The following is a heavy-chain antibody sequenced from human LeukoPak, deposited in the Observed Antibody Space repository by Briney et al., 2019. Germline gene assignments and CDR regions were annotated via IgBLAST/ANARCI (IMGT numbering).Heavy chain of an antibody. J-gene: IGHJ4*02. D-gene: IGHD2-2*01. V-gene: IGHV3-74*01. CDR2: INGDGSST. CDR3: GRVYPYYARTNCWFEY. CDR1: RVTFSIYW. Sequence: PGGSLRLSCAAPRVTFSIYWMQSVRQAPGKGLVWVSHINGDGSSTSYADSVKGRFTISRDNAKNTLYLQMSSLKAEDTAVYFCGRVYPYYARTNCWFEYWGQGTLVTVSS.